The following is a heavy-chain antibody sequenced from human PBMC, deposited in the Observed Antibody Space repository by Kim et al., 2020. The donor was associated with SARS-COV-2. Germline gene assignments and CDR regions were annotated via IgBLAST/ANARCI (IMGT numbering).Heavy chain of an antibody. CDR3: ARGMGHTAMARFDY. CDR2: IIPILGIA. V-gene: IGHV1-69*02. CDR1: GGTFSSYT. D-gene: IGHD5-18*01. J-gene: IGHJ4*02. Sequence: SVKVSCKASGGTFSSYTISWVRQAPGQGLEWMGRIIPILGIANYAQKFQGRVTITADKSTSTAYMELSSLRSEDTAVYYCARGMGHTAMARFDYWGQGTLVTVSS.